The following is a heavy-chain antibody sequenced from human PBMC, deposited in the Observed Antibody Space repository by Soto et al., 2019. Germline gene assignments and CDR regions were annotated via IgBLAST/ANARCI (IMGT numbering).Heavy chain of an antibody. CDR2: IYSGGST. D-gene: IGHD3-3*01. CDR3: ARSHGIFGVVNNWFDP. Sequence: GGSLRLSCAASGFTVSSNYMSWVRQAPGKGLEWVSVIYSGGSTYYADSVKGRFTISRDNSKNTLYLQMNSLRAEDTAVYYCARSHGIFGVVNNWFDPWGQGTLVTVSS. V-gene: IGHV3-66*01. CDR1: GFTVSSNY. J-gene: IGHJ5*02.